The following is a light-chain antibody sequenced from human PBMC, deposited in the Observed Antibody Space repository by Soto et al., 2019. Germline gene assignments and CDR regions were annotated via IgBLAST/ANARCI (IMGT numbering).Light chain of an antibody. J-gene: IGLJ1*01. V-gene: IGLV2-11*01. CDR3: CSYAGSSYV. CDR2: DVS. CDR1: SSDVGGYNY. Sequence: QSALTQPRSVSGSPGQSVTISCTGTSSDVGGYNYVSWYQQHPGKAPKLMIYDVSKRPSGVPDRFSGSKSGNTASLTISGLQDEDEGDYYCCSYAGSSYVFGTGTKVTVL.